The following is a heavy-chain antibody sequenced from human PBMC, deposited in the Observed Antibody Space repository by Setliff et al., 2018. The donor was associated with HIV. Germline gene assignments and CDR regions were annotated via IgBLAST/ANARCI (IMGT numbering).Heavy chain of an antibody. CDR3: ARLGYVSGGFYKTPGPYYFDY. CDR2: IYYSGAT. CDR1: GGSMSSSSYY. D-gene: IGHD3-10*01. V-gene: IGHV4-39*01. J-gene: IGHJ4*02. Sequence: LSLTCTVSGGSMSSSSYYWGWIRRTPDKGLEWIGIIYYSGATYYNPSLTSRVTISVDTSRNQFSLKLRSVTAADTAAYYCARLGYVSGGFYKTPGPYYFDYWGQGALVTVSS.